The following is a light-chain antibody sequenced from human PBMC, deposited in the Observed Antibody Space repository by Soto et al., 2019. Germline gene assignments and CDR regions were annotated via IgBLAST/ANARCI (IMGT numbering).Light chain of an antibody. J-gene: IGKJ4*01. Sequence: EIVLTQSPGTLSLSPGKRATLSCRASQTITTLAWYQRKPGQAPRLLIYGASTRATGIPARFSGSGSGTEFTLTISSLQSEDFAVYYCQQYNNWLALTFGGGTKVDIK. CDR1: QTITT. CDR3: QQYNNWLALT. CDR2: GAS. V-gene: IGKV3-15*01.